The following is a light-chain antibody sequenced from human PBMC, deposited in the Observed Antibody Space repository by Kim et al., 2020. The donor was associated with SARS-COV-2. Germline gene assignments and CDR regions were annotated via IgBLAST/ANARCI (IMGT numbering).Light chain of an antibody. Sequence: QSALTQPASVSGSPGQSITISCTGTSSDIGTYDYVSWYQQHPGKAPRLLIYDVSERPSGVSNRFSASKSGNTASLTISGLQAEDEADYYCSSYRSTSLGVFGGGTADRP. CDR2: DVS. CDR1: SSDIGTYDY. CDR3: SSYRSTSLGV. V-gene: IGLV2-14*03. J-gene: IGLJ2*01.